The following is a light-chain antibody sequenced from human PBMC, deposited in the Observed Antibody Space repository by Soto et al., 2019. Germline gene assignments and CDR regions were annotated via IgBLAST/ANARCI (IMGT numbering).Light chain of an antibody. V-gene: IGLV2-11*01. CDR1: SGDVGGYNY. J-gene: IGLJ3*02. CDR3: CSYAGSFTWV. CDR2: EVY. Sequence: QPVLTQPRSVSGSPGQSVTISCTGTSGDVGGYNYVSWYQQYPGKAPKLMISEVYKRPSGVPDRFSGSKSGNTASLTISGLQAEDEADYYCCSYAGSFTWVFGGGTQLTVL.